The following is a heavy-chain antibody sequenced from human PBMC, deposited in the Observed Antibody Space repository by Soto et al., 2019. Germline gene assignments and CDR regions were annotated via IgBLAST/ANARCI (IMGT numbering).Heavy chain of an antibody. J-gene: IGHJ5*02. CDR3: TTDLAYCSGGSCYWFDP. Sequence: EVQLVESGGGLVKPGGSLRLSCAASGFTFSNAWMSWVRQAPGKGLEWVGRIKSKTDGGTTDYAAPVKGRFTISRDDSKNTLYLQMHSLKTEDTAVYYCTTDLAYCSGGSCYWFDPWGQGTLVTVSS. D-gene: IGHD2-15*01. V-gene: IGHV3-15*01. CDR2: IKSKTDGGTT. CDR1: GFTFSNAW.